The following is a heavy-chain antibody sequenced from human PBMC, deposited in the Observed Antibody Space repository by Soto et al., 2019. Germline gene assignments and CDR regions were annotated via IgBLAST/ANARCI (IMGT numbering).Heavy chain of an antibody. J-gene: IGHJ5*02. Sequence: SETLSLTCAVYGGSFSGYYWSWIRQPPGKGLEWIGEINHSGSTNYNPSLKSRVTISVDTSKNQFSLKLSSVTAADTAVYYCARGLTMIVGGVRWFDPWGQGTLVTVSS. CDR3: ARGLTMIVGGVRWFDP. V-gene: IGHV4-34*01. CDR2: INHSGST. D-gene: IGHD3-22*01. CDR1: GGSFSGYY.